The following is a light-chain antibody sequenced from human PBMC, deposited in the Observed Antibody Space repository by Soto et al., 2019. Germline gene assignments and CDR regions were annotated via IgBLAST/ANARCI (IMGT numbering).Light chain of an antibody. CDR2: EVS. J-gene: IGLJ1*01. V-gene: IGLV2-14*01. CDR1: SSDVGGYNY. Sequence: QSARAQPASVSGSPGQSITISCTGTSSDVGGYNYVSWYQQHPGKAPKLMIYEVSNRPSGVSNRFSGSKSGNTASLTTSGLQAEDEADYYCSSYTSSSTYVFGTGTKVTVL. CDR3: SSYTSSSTYV.